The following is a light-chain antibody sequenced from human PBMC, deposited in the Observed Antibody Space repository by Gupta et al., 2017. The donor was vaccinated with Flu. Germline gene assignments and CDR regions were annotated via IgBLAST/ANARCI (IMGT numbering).Light chain of an antibody. V-gene: IGKV1-27*01. CDR3: QKYISGPLT. CDR1: EDISNS. CDR2: DAS. Sequence: GYTVSITCRASEDISNSLGWYQQKPGKVPKLLIYDASTMPSGVPSRFSGSGSGTDFTLTISSLQSEDVATYYCQKYISGPLTFGGGTKVEI. J-gene: IGKJ4*01.